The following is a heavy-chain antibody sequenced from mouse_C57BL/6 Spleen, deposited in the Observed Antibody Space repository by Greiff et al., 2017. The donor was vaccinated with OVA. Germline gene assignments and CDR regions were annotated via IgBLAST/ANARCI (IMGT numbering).Heavy chain of an antibody. CDR3: ARWGWDDWYFDV. CDR2: IWSGGST. J-gene: IGHJ1*03. Sequence: QVQLQQSGPGLVQPSQSLSITCTVSGFSLTSYGVHWVRQSPGKGLEWLGVIWSGGSTDYNAAFISRLSISKDNSKSQVFFKMNSLQADDTAIYYCARWGWDDWYFDVWGTGTTVTVSS. V-gene: IGHV2-2*01. D-gene: IGHD4-1*01. CDR1: GFSLTSYG.